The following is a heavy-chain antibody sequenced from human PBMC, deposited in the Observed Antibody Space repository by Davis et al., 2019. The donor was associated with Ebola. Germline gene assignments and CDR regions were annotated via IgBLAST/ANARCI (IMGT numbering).Heavy chain of an antibody. CDR1: GFTFSTSA. V-gene: IGHV3-74*01. CDR2: INSDGSST. CDR3: AKAVNIGGHPHYNYYMDV. D-gene: IGHD2/OR15-2a*01. Sequence: PGGSLRLSCASSGFTFSTSAMHWVRQAPGKGLVWVSRINSDGSSTSYADSVKGRFTISRDNFKNTLDLQMNSLRVEDAAVYHCAKAVNIGGHPHYNYYMDVWGKGTTVTVSS. J-gene: IGHJ6*03.